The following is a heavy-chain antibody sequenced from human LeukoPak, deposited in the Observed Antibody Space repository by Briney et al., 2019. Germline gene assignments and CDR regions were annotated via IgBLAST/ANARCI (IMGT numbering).Heavy chain of an antibody. Sequence: GGSLRLPCAASGFTFSSYAMSWVRQAPGKGLEWVSAISGSGGSTYYADSVKGRFTISRDNSKNTLYLQMNSLRAEDTAVYYCAKVVPADHYYYYYGMDVWGQGTTVTVSS. V-gene: IGHV3-23*01. D-gene: IGHD2-2*01. CDR3: AKVVPADHYYYYYGMDV. J-gene: IGHJ6*02. CDR2: ISGSGGST. CDR1: GFTFSSYA.